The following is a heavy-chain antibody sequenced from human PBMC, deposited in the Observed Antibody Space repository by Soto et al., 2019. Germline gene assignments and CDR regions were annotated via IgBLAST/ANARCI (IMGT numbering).Heavy chain of an antibody. J-gene: IGHJ4*02. V-gene: IGHV1-18*01. D-gene: IGHD2-2*01. CDR1: GYTFTSYG. Sequence: ASVKVSCKASGYTFTSYGISWVRQAPGQGLEWMGWISAYNGNTNYAQKLQGRVTMTTDTSTSTAYMELRSLRSDDTAVYCCARGEIVVVPAAMFSGPDYWGQGTLVTVSS. CDR3: ARGEIVVVPAAMFSGPDY. CDR2: ISAYNGNT.